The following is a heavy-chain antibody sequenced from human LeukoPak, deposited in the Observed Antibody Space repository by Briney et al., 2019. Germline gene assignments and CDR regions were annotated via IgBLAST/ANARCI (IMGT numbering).Heavy chain of an antibody. CDR2: ISGYNGNT. D-gene: IGHD6-13*01. Sequence: ASVKVSCKASGYTFTSYGISWVRQAPGQGLEWMGWISGYNGNTNYARNLQGRVTMTTDTSTSTAYMELSSLRSDDTAVYYCARVHIAAAGTDRYYYYMDVWGTGTTVTISS. CDR3: ARVHIAAAGTDRYYYYMDV. CDR1: GYTFTSYG. V-gene: IGHV1-18*01. J-gene: IGHJ6*03.